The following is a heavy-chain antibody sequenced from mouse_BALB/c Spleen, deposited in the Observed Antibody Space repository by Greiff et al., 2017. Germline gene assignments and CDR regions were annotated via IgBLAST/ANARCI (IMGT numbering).Heavy chain of an antibody. V-gene: IGHV1-4*02. CDR1: GYTFTSYT. J-gene: IGHJ4*01. CDR3: ARGGHGYYAMDY. Sequence: QVQLKQSAAELARPGASVKMSCKASGYTFTSYTMHWVKQRPGQGLEWIGYINPSSGYTEYNQKFKDKTTLTADKSSSTAYMQLSSLTSEDSAVYYCARGGHGYYAMDYWGQGTSVTVSS. CDR2: INPSSGYT.